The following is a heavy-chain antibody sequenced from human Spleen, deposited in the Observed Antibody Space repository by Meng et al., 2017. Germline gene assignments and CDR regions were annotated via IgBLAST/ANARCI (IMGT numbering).Heavy chain of an antibody. D-gene: IGHD1-26*01. CDR3: ARGDYSGSYYQRLFDY. CDR2: ISSSGSTI. CDR1: GFTFSSYE. J-gene: IGHJ4*02. V-gene: IGHV3-48*03. Sequence: GGSLSLSCAASGFTFSSYEMNWVRQAPGKGLEWVSYISSSGSTIYYADSVKGRFTISRDNAKNSLYLQMNSLRAEDTAVYYCARGDYSGSYYQRLFDYWGQGTLVTVSS.